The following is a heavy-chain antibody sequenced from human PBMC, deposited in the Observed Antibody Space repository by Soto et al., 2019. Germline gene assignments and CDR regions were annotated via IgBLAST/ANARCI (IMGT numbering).Heavy chain of an antibody. V-gene: IGHV4-59*01. Sequence: SETLSLTCTVSGGSISSYYWSWIRQPPGKGLEWIGYIYYSGSTNYNPSLKSRVTISVDTSKNQFSLKLSSVTAADTAVYYCARVYPPLGSKRKGLRFDWAFDIWGQGTMVTVSS. D-gene: IGHD5-12*01. J-gene: IGHJ3*02. CDR1: GGSISSYY. CDR2: IYYSGST. CDR3: ARVYPPLGSKRKGLRFDWAFDI.